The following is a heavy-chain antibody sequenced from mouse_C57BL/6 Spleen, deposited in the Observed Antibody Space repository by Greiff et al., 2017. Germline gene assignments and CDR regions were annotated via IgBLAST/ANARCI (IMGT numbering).Heavy chain of an antibody. CDR1: GYTFTEYT. D-gene: IGHD2-4*01. V-gene: IGHV1-62-2*01. J-gene: IGHJ3*01. CDR2: FYPGRGSI. CDR3: AIHEEVDDYDLWFAY. Sequence: QVQLQQSGAELVKPGASVKLSCKASGYTFTEYTIHWVKQRSGQGLEWIGWFYPGRGSIKYNENFKDKATLTADKSSSTVYMKLSRLTSEDSAFYFCAIHEEVDDYDLWFAYWGQGTLVTVSA.